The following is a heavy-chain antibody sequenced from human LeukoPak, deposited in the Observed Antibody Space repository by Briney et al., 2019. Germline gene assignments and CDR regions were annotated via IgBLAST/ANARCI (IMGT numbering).Heavy chain of an antibody. CDR2: ISWNSGSI. CDR3: AKDRSGAAAGWFDP. CDR1: GFTFDDYA. J-gene: IGHJ5*02. D-gene: IGHD6-13*01. Sequence: GGSLRLSCAASGFTFDDYAMHWVRQAPGKGLEWVSGISWNSGSIGYADSVKGRFTISRDNAKNSLYLQMNSLRAEDTALYYCAKDRSGAAAGWFDPWGQGTLVTVSS. V-gene: IGHV3-9*01.